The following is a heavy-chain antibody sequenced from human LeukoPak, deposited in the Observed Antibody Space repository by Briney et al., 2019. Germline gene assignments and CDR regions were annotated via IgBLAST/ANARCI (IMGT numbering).Heavy chain of an antibody. D-gene: IGHD7-27*01. Sequence: ASVKVSCKASGYTFTNYYIHWVRQPPGQGLEWMGWINPNNGGTNYAQKFQGRVTMAGDPSISTAYMELSRLRSDDTAMFYCARDPGANYFDYWGQGTLVTVSS. CDR2: INPNNGGT. V-gene: IGHV1-2*02. J-gene: IGHJ4*02. CDR3: ARDPGANYFDY. CDR1: GYTFTNYY.